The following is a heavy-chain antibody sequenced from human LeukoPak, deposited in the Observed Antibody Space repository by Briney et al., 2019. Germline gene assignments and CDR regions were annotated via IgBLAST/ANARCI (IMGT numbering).Heavy chain of an antibody. CDR3: ARGRYYDSSGYYYNYFDY. Sequence: TSSETLSLTCAVYGGSFSGYYWSWIRQPPGKGLEWIGEINHSGSTNYNPSLKSRVTISVDTSKNQFSLKLSSVTAADTAVYYCARGRYYDSSGYYYNYFDYWGQGTLVTVSS. J-gene: IGHJ4*02. V-gene: IGHV4-34*01. CDR2: INHSGST. D-gene: IGHD3-22*01. CDR1: GGSFSGYY.